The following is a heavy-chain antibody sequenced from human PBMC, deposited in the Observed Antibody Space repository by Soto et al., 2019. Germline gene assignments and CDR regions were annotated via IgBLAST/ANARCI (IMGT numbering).Heavy chain of an antibody. D-gene: IGHD3-22*01. CDR3: ARLDYYDSSGSKRGDY. V-gene: IGHV4-34*01. CDR1: GGSFSGYY. Sequence: SETLSLTCAVYGGSFSGYYWSWIRQPPGKGLEWIGEINHSGSTNYNPSLKSRVTISVDTSKNQSSLKLSSVTAADTAVYYCARLDYYDSSGSKRGDYWGQGTLVTVSS. CDR2: INHSGST. J-gene: IGHJ4*02.